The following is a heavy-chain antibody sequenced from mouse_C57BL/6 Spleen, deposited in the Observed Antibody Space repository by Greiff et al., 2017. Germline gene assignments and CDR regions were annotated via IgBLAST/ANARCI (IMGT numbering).Heavy chain of an antibody. J-gene: IGHJ2*01. V-gene: IGHV1-39*01. Sequence: VQLKESGPELVKPGASVKISCKASGYSFTDYNMNWVKQSNGKSLEWIGVINPNYGTTSYNQKFKDKATLTVDKSSSTAYMQLSSLTSEDSAVYYCATYYGSPFDYWGQGTTLTVSS. CDR3: ATYYGSPFDY. D-gene: IGHD1-1*01. CDR1: GYSFTDYN. CDR2: INPNYGTT.